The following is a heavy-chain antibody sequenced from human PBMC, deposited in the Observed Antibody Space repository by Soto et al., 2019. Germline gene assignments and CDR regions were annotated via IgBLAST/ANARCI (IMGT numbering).Heavy chain of an antibody. J-gene: IGHJ4*02. Sequence: SETLSLTCAVYGGSFSGYYWSWIRQPPGKGLEWIGEINHSGSTNYNPSLKSRVTISVDTSKNQFSLKLSSVTAADTAVYYCARTYYSTSDYWGQGTLVTVSS. CDR3: ARTYYSTSDY. V-gene: IGHV4-34*01. CDR2: INHSGST. D-gene: IGHD2-8*01. CDR1: GGSFSGYY.